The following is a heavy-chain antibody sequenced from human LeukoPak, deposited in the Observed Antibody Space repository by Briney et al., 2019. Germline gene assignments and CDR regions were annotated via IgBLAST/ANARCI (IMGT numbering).Heavy chain of an antibody. D-gene: IGHD6-13*01. CDR1: GGSISSYY. Sequence: KSSETLSLTCTVSGGSISSYYWSWIRQPAGKGLEWIGRIYTSGSTNYNPSLKSRVTISVDTSKNQFSLKLSSVTAADTAVYYCARDPTAAGTSLFDYWGQGTLVTVSS. J-gene: IGHJ4*02. V-gene: IGHV4-4*07. CDR3: ARDPTAAGTSLFDY. CDR2: IYTSGST.